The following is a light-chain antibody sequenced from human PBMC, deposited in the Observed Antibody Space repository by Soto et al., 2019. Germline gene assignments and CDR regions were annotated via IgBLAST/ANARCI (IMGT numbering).Light chain of an antibody. CDR1: QSVLYSSNNKNY. CDR2: WAS. Sequence: DIVMTGSPDSLAVSLCGRATINCKWSQSVLYSSNNKNYLAWYQQKPGQPPKLLIYWASTRESGVPDRFSGSGSGTDFTLTISSLQAEDVAVYYCQQYYSTPLTFGGGTKVDIK. J-gene: IGKJ4*01. CDR3: QQYYSTPLT. V-gene: IGKV4-1*01.